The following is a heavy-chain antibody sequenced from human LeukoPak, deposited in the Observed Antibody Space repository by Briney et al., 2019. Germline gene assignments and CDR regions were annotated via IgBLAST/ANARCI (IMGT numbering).Heavy chain of an antibody. CDR2: ISAYNGNT. Sequence: VSVKVSCKASGYTFTSYGISWVRQAPGQGLEWMGWISAYNGNTNYAQKLQGRVTMTTDTSTSTAYMELRSLRSDDTAVYYCARDRELQASLYYYYGMDVWGQGPTVTVSS. CDR3: ARDRELQASLYYYYGMDV. D-gene: IGHD1-7*01. CDR1: GYTFTSYG. V-gene: IGHV1-18*01. J-gene: IGHJ6*02.